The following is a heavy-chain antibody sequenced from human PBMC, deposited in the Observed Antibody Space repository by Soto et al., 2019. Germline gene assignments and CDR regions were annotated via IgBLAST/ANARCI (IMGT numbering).Heavy chain of an antibody. CDR1: GGTFSSYA. J-gene: IGHJ6*02. Sequence: AASVKVSCKASGGTFSSYAISWVRQAPGQGLEWMGGIIPIFGTANYAQKFQGRVTITADESTSTAYMELSSLRSEDTAVYYCAGRYSSSGASSGWYTVYYYGMDVWGQGTTVTVSS. CDR3: AGRYSSSGASSGWYTVYYYGMDV. CDR2: IIPIFGTA. V-gene: IGHV1-69*13. D-gene: IGHD6-19*01.